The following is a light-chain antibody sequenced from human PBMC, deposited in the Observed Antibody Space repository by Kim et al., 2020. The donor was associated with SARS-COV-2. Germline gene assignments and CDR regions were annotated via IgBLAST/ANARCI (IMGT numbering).Light chain of an antibody. V-gene: IGKV3-11*01. Sequence: LYPGERATLSCRASKSVSSYLGWYQQKPGQAPRLLIYDASNRATGIPARFSGSGSGTDFTLNISSLEPEDFAVYYCQQRSNWPRRTFGQGTKLEI. CDR2: DAS. CDR3: QQRSNWPRRT. CDR1: KSVSSY. J-gene: IGKJ2*01.